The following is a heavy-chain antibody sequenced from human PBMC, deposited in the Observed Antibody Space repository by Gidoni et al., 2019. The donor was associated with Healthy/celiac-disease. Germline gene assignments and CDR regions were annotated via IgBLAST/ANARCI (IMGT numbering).Heavy chain of an antibody. CDR1: GFTFSSYA. CDR3: AKAFPYIRGAFDI. D-gene: IGHD1-20*01. J-gene: IGHJ3*02. CDR2: ISGSGVST. Sequence: EVQLLESGGGLVQPGGALRLSCAAFGFTFSSYAMNWVRQAPGKGLEWVSAISGSGVSTYYADSVSGRFTISRDNPKNTLYLQMNSLRAEDTAVYYCAKAFPYIRGAFDIWGQGTMVTVSS. V-gene: IGHV3-23*01.